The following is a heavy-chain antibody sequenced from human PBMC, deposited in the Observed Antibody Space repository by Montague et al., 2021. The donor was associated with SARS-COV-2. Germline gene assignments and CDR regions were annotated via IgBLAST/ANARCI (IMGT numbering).Heavy chain of an antibody. D-gene: IGHD6-13*01. Sequence: SETLSLTCAVYGGSFSGYYWSWIRQPPGKGPEWIGEINHSGSTNYNPSLKSRVTISVDTSKNQFSLKLSSVTAADTAVYYCARPGYSSSWYGFRSWFDPWGQGTLVTVSS. CDR2: INHSGST. V-gene: IGHV4-34*01. CDR1: GGSFSGYY. CDR3: ARPGYSSSWYGFRSWFDP. J-gene: IGHJ5*02.